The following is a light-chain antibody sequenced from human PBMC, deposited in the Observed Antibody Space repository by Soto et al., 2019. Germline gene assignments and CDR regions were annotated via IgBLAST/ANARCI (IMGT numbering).Light chain of an antibody. V-gene: IGKV1D-8*01. Sequence: IQGKQSPSCLSASVGKRVSITCRASQGISNYLAWYQQKPGKAPELLIYAASTLQSGVPSRFSGSGSGTDFTLTISCLQSEDFATYYCQQYYSFPWTFGQGTKVDI. CDR1: QGISNY. CDR3: QQYYSFPWT. CDR2: AAS. J-gene: IGKJ1*01.